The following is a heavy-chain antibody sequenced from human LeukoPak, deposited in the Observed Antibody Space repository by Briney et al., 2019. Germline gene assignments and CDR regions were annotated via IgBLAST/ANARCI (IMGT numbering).Heavy chain of an antibody. CDR1: GGSISSYY. Sequence: SETLSLTCTVSGGSISSYYWSWIRQPPGKGLEWIGYIYYSGSTNYNPSLKSRVTISVDTSKNRFSLKLSSVTAADTAVYYCARDLDGSAKNWFDPWGQGTLVTVSS. CDR3: ARDLDGSAKNWFDP. J-gene: IGHJ5*02. D-gene: IGHD3-10*01. CDR2: IYYSGST. V-gene: IGHV4-59*01.